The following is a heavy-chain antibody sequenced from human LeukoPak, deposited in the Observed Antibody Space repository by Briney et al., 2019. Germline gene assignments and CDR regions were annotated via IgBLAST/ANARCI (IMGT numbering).Heavy chain of an antibody. J-gene: IGHJ4*02. CDR3: ARLLNDVSLWFGELLDY. D-gene: IGHD3-10*01. CDR2: IYPGDSDT. Sequence: GESLKISCKGSGYRFTSYWIGWVRQMPGKGLEWMGIIYPGDSDTRYSPSFQGQVTISADKSISTAYLQWSSLKASDTAMYYCARLLNDVSLWFGELLDYWGQGTLVTVSS. V-gene: IGHV5-51*01. CDR1: GYRFTSYW.